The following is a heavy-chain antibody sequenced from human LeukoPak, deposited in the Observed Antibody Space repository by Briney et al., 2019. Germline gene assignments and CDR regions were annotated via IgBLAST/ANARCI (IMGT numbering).Heavy chain of an antibody. D-gene: IGHD3-22*01. CDR1: GGSISSYY. J-gene: IGHJ6*03. Sequence: SETLSLTCTVSGGSISSYYWSWIRQPPGKGLEWIGEINHSGSTNYNPSLKSRVTISVDTSKNQFSLKLSSVTAADTAVYYCARGSTGSGYYYVPYYYYYMDVWGKGTTVTVSS. CDR2: INHSGST. CDR3: ARGSTGSGYYYVPYYYYYMDV. V-gene: IGHV4-34*01.